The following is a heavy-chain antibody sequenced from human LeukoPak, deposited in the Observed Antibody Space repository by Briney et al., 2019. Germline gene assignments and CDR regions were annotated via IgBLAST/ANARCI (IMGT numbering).Heavy chain of an antibody. CDR2: IRYDGSNR. J-gene: IGHJ4*02. V-gene: IGHV3-30*02. CDR3: ARGGYYNILTGYRSRFLGFDY. D-gene: IGHD3-9*01. Sequence: PGGSLGLSCAASGFTFSSYGMHWVRQAPGKGLEWVASIRYDGSNRYYADSVKGRFTISRDNSKNTVYLQMNSLRAEDTAVYYCARGGYYNILTGYRSRFLGFDYWGQGTLVTVSS. CDR1: GFTFSSYG.